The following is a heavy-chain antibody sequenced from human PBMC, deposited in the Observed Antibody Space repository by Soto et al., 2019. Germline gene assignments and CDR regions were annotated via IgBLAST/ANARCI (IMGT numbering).Heavy chain of an antibody. CDR1: GFTFSSYA. CDR2: ISGSGGST. J-gene: IGHJ6*02. Sequence: GGSLRLSCAASGFTFSSYAMSWVRQAPGKGLEWVSAISGSGGSTYYADSVKGRFTISRDNSKNTRYLQMNSLRAEDTAVYYCAKATFYSYGYPSYYYGMDVWGQGTTVTVSS. CDR3: AKATFYSYGYPSYYYGMDV. V-gene: IGHV3-23*01. D-gene: IGHD5-18*01.